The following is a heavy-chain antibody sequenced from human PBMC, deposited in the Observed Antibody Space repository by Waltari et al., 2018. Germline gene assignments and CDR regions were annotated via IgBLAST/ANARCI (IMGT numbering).Heavy chain of an antibody. CDR1: GGSISSHY. Sequence: QVQLQESGPGLVKPSETLSLTCTVPGGSISSHYWSWIRQPPGTGLEWIGYIYYSGSTNYNPSLKSRVTISVDTSKNQFSLKLSSVTAADTAVYYCARDRGIVVVPAAHSRAFDIWGQGTMVTVSS. CDR3: ARDRGIVVVPAAHSRAFDI. V-gene: IGHV4-59*11. J-gene: IGHJ3*02. D-gene: IGHD2-2*01. CDR2: IYYSGST.